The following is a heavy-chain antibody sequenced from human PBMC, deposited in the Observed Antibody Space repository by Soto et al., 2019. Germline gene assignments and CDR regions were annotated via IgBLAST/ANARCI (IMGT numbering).Heavy chain of an antibody. CDR1: GASISSYY. CDR2: IYYSGST. CDR3: AISDSSGYPFLFDY. D-gene: IGHD3-22*01. V-gene: IGHV4-59*01. J-gene: IGHJ4*02. Sequence: SETLSLTCTVSGASISSYYWSWIRQPPGKGLEWIGYIYYSGSTNYNPSLKSRVTISVDTSKNQFSLKLSSVTAADTAVYYCAISDSSGYPFLFDYWGQGTLVTVS.